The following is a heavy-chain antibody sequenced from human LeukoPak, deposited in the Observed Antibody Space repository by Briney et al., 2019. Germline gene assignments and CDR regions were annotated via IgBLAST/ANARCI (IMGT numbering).Heavy chain of an antibody. J-gene: IGHJ4*02. D-gene: IGHD6-6*01. V-gene: IGHV3-21*01. CDR1: GFTFSSYS. CDR2: ISSSSSYI. CDR3: ARVGPWISSSYFDY. Sequence: GGSLRLSCAASGFTFSSYSMNWVRQAPGKGLEWVSSISSSSSYIYYADSVKGRFTISRDNAKNSLYLQMNSLRAEDTAVYYCARVGPWISSSYFDYWGQGTLVTVSS.